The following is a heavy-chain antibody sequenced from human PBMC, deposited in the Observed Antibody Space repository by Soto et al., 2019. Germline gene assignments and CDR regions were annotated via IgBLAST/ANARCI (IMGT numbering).Heavy chain of an antibody. V-gene: IGHV1-3*01. CDR2: IDAGNGNT. CDR1: GYTFTTYA. D-gene: IGHD2-15*01. CDR3: AREDRNWFDP. Sequence: QVQLVQSGAEVKKPGASVKDSCKASGYTFTTYAMHWVRQAPGQRLEWMGWIDAGNGNTKYSQKFQGRVTITRDTSASTVYMELSSLRSEDTAVYYCAREDRNWFDPWCQGPLVTVSS. J-gene: IGHJ5*02.